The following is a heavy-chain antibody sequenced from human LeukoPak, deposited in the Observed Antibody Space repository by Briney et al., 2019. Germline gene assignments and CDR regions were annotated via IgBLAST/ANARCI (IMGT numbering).Heavy chain of an antibody. CDR1: GFPFGRFS. CDR2: IKQDGSEK. V-gene: IGHV3-7*01. Sequence: AGGSLRLSCTASGFPFGRFSMAWVRQAPGKGLEWVANIKQDGSEKYYVDSVKGRFTISRDNAKNSLYLQMNSLRAEDTAVYYCARRYFDYWGQGTLVTVSS. J-gene: IGHJ4*02. CDR3: ARRYFDY.